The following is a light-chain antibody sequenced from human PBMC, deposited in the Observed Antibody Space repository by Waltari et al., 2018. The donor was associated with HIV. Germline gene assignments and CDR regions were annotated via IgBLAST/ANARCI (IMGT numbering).Light chain of an antibody. V-gene: IGLV1-47*01. CDR3: AAWDDSLSGWV. Sequence: QSVLTQPPSASGTPGQRVTISCSGSSSNIGSNYVYWYQQLPGTAPKPLIYRKNQRPSGLPDRFSGSKSGTSASLAISGLRSEDEADYYCAAWDDSLSGWVFGGGTKLTVL. J-gene: IGLJ3*02. CDR2: RKN. CDR1: SSNIGSNY.